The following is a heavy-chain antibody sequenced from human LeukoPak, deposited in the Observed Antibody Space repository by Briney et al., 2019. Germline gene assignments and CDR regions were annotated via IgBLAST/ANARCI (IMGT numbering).Heavy chain of an antibody. CDR2: INSDGSST. D-gene: IGHD1-26*01. J-gene: IGHJ4*02. V-gene: IGHV3-74*01. CDR3: ATGGGIVGATPDY. Sequence: GGSLRLSCTASGFTFTYYWMHWVRQAPGKGLVWVSQINSDGSSTNYADSVKGRFTISRDNAKNTLYLQMNSLRVEDTALYYCATGGGIVGATPDYWGQGTLVTVSS. CDR1: GFTFTYYW.